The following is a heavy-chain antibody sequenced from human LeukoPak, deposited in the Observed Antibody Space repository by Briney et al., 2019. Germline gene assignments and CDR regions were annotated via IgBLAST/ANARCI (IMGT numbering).Heavy chain of an antibody. D-gene: IGHD3-16*02. CDR3: ARDGLSLSNIDAFDI. CDR2: IKHDGSDK. V-gene: IGHV3-7*01. Sequence: GGSLRLSCAASGFTFSNYWMSWVRQAPGKGLEWVANIKHDGSDKYYVDSVKGRFTISRDNAKNTLYLQMNSLRAEDTAVYYCARDGLSLSNIDAFDIWGQGTMVAVSS. CDR1: GFTFSNYW. J-gene: IGHJ3*02.